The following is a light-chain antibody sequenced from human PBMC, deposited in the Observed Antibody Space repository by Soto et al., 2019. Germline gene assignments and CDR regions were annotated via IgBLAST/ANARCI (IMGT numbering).Light chain of an antibody. CDR2: DAS. V-gene: IGKV3-20*01. J-gene: IGKJ1*01. CDR1: QSVSSY. Sequence: EIVLTQSPATLSLSPVERATLSCMASQSVSSYLAWYQQKPGQAPRLLIYDASNRATGIPDRFSGSGSGTDFTLTISRLEPEDFAVYYCQQYGSSQGTFGQGTKVDNK. CDR3: QQYGSSQGT.